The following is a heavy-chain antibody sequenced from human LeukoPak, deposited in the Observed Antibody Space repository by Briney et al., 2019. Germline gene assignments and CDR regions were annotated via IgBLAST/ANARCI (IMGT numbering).Heavy chain of an antibody. CDR1: GFTFHSYW. J-gene: IGHJ4*02. Sequence: PGGSLRLSCAASGFTFHSYWMHWVRQAPGKGLEWVSVIYSGGSTYYADSVKGRFTISRDNSKNTLYLQMNSLRAEDTAVYYCARGSSSGWTTTRWGQGTLVTVSS. CDR2: IYSGGST. V-gene: IGHV3-66*01. CDR3: ARGSSSGWTTTR. D-gene: IGHD6-19*01.